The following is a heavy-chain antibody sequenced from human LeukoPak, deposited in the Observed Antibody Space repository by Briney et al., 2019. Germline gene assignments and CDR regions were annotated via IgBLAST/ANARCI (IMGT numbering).Heavy chain of an antibody. CDR1: GFTFSSYA. V-gene: IGHV3-23*01. CDR3: AKAQYYYGSGSYYSYYYYYYYMDV. J-gene: IGHJ6*03. Sequence: GGSLRLSCAASGFTFSSYAMIWVRQAPGKGLDGVSAISVSGGSTYYADSVKGRFTISRDNSKNTLYLQMNSLRAEDTAVYYCAKAQYYYGSGSYYSYYYYYYYMDVWGKGTTVTVSS. CDR2: ISVSGGST. D-gene: IGHD3-10*01.